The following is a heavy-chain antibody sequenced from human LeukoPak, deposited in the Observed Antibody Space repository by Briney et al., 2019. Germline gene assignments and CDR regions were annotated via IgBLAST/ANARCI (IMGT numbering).Heavy chain of an antibody. CDR2: ISGSSGCT. V-gene: IGHV3-21*04. J-gene: IGHJ4*02. Sequence: GGSLRLSCAASGFTFSNYDMTWVRLAPGKGLEWVSTISGSSGCTYYADSVKGRFTISRDNAKNSLYLQMNSLRADDTAVYYCARGQVDGERFFGYWGQGTLVTVSS. CDR3: ARGQVDGERFFGY. D-gene: IGHD4-17*01. CDR1: GFTFSNYD.